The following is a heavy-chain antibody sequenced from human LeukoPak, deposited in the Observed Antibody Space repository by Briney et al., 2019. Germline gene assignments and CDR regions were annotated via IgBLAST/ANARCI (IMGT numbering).Heavy chain of an antibody. CDR3: AKDITSSPYSSGWYDY. CDR1: GFTFDDYA. Sequence: GGSLRLSCAASGFTFDDYAMHWVRQAPGKGLEWVSLISWDGGSTYYADSVKGRFTISRDNSKNSLYLQMNSLRAEDTALYYCAKDITSSPYSSGWYDYWGQGTLVTVSS. J-gene: IGHJ4*02. V-gene: IGHV3-43D*03. CDR2: ISWDGGST. D-gene: IGHD6-19*01.